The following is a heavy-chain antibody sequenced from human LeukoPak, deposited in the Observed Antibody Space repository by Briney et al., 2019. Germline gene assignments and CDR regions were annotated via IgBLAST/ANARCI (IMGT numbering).Heavy chain of an antibody. CDR1: GFTFSSYG. CDR2: ISYSGSSK. V-gene: IGHV3-30*18. Sequence: GGSLRLSCAASGFTFSSYGMHWVRQAPGKGLEWVAVISYSGSSKYYADSVKGRFTISRDNSKNMLYLQRNSLSPEDTAVYYCAKGGLRGYSAYNWGGDYWGQGTLVTVSS. J-gene: IGHJ4*02. CDR3: AKGGLRGYSAYNWGGDY. D-gene: IGHD1-26*01.